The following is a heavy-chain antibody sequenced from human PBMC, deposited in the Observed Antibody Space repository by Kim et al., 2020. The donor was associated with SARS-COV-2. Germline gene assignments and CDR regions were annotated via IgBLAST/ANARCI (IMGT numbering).Heavy chain of an antibody. Sequence: GGSLRLSCAASGFTFSSYWMSWVRQAPGKGLEWVANIKQDGSEKYYVDSVKGRLTISRDNAKNSLYLQMNSLRAEDTAVYYCARDVLYSSSSLYYYYYGMDVWGQGTTVTVSS. CDR2: IKQDGSEK. J-gene: IGHJ6*02. D-gene: IGHD6-6*01. V-gene: IGHV3-7*01. CDR1: GFTFSSYW. CDR3: ARDVLYSSSSLYYYYYGMDV.